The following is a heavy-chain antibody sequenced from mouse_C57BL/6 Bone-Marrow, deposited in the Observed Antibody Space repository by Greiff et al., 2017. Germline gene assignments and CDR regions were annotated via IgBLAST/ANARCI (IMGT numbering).Heavy chain of an antibody. V-gene: IGHV5-4*01. CDR1: GFTFSSYA. D-gene: IGHD4-1*01. CDR2: ISDGGSYT. CDR3: AREWGLTSYAMDY. J-gene: IGHJ4*01. Sequence: EVQLVESGGGLVKPGGSLKLSCAASGFTFSSYAMSWVRQTPEKRLEWVATISDGGSYTYYPDNVKGRFTISRDNAKNNLYLQMSHLTSEDTAMYYCAREWGLTSYAMDYWGQGTSVTVSS.